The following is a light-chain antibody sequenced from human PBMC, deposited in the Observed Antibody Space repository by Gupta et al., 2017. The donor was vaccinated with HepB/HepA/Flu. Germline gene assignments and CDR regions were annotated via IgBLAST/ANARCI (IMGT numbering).Light chain of an antibody. CDR3: KHSLQTPCT. Sequence: QLPQSPSSLSASVGYHVPISCRASRSIGSYLHWYQQKPGKAPMLLIYSASRLHSGVPSRFSGSGSGTDFTLKISSVQADDVATYSCKHSLQTPCTFGRGTKVDI. CDR2: SAS. V-gene: IGKV1-39*01. J-gene: IGKJ4*01. CDR1: RSIGSY.